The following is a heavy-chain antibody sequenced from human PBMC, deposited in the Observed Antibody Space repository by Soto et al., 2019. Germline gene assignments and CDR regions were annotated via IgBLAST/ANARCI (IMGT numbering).Heavy chain of an antibody. Sequence: RASVKVSCKASGYTFTSYGISWVRQAPGQGLEWMGWISAYNGNTNYAQKLQGRVTMTTDTSTSTAYMELRSLRSDDTAVYYCAREIQNDIRPGGMDVWGQGTTVTVSS. CDR3: AREIQNDIRPGGMDV. CDR1: GYTFTSYG. J-gene: IGHJ6*02. D-gene: IGHD2-8*01. V-gene: IGHV1-18*04. CDR2: ISAYNGNT.